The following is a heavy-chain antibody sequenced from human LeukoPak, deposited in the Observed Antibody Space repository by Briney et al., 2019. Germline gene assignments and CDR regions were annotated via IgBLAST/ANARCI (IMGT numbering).Heavy chain of an antibody. CDR1: GFTFSSFE. D-gene: IGHD3-22*01. CDR2: ISSSGSTM. Sequence: GGSLRLSCAASGFTFSSFEINWVRQAPGKGLEWVSYISSSGSTMYYADSVKGRFTISRDNAKNSLYLQMNSLRAEDTAVYYCATYYDSAGFDFDYWGQGTLVTVSP. V-gene: IGHV3-48*03. CDR3: ATYYDSAGFDFDY. J-gene: IGHJ4*02.